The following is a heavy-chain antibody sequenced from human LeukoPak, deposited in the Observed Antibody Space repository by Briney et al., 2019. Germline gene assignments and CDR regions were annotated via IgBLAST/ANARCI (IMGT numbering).Heavy chain of an antibody. D-gene: IGHD3-22*01. V-gene: IGHV1-2*06. CDR2: INPNSGGT. CDR1: GYTFTGYY. CDR3: ARGTYYYDSSGYYSLEY. J-gene: IGHJ4*02. Sequence: ASMKVSCKASGYTFTGYYMHWVRQAPGQGLEWMGRINPNSGGTNYAQKFRGRVTMTRDTSISTAYMELSRLRSDDTAVYYCARGTYYYDSSGYYSLEYWGQGTLVTVSS.